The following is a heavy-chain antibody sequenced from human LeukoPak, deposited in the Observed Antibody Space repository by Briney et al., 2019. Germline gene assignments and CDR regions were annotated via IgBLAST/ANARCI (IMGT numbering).Heavy chain of an antibody. Sequence: SETLSLTCAVYGGSFSGYYWSWIRQPPGKGLEWIGEINHSGSTNYNPSLKSRVTISVGTSKNQFSLKLSSVTAADTAVYYCARPNRGDAFDIWGQGTMVTVSS. CDR1: GGSFSGYY. V-gene: IGHV4-34*01. CDR2: INHSGST. CDR3: ARPNRGDAFDI. J-gene: IGHJ3*02. D-gene: IGHD1-14*01.